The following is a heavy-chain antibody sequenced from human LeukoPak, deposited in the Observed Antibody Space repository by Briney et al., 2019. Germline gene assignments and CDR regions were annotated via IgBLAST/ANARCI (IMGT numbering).Heavy chain of an antibody. CDR1: GYTFTSYD. J-gene: IGHJ3*02. D-gene: IGHD4-23*01. CDR3: ARVTQRYESNDGFDI. CDR2: MNPNSGGT. Sequence: ASVKVSCKASGYTFTSYDINWVRQATGQGLEWMGWMNPNSGGTNYAQKFQGRVTMTRDTSISTAYMELRRLRSDDTAVYYCARVTQRYESNDGFDIWGQGTMVTVSS. V-gene: IGHV1-2*02.